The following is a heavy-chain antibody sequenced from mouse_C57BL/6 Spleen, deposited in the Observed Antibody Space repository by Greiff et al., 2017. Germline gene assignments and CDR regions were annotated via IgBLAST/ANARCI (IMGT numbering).Heavy chain of an antibody. CDR3: AIYYYGSSYRDY. Sequence: QLQLQQPGAELVKPGASVKMSCKASGYTFTSYWITWVKQRPGQGLEWIGDIYPGSGSTNYNEKFKSKATLTVDTSSSTASMQLSSLTSEDSAVYYCAIYYYGSSYRDYGGQGTTLTVSS. CDR1: GYTFTSYW. V-gene: IGHV1-55*01. J-gene: IGHJ2*01. CDR2: IYPGSGST. D-gene: IGHD1-1*01.